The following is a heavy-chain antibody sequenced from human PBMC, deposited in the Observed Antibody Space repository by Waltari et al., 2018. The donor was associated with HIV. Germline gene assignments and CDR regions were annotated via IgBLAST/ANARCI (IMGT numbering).Heavy chain of an antibody. CDR1: GGPISGGPYY. CDR3: AREYVAAAGYFYGLDV. V-gene: IGHV4-61*02. Sequence: QVQLQESGPGLVKPSQTLSLSCSVSGGPISGGPYYWSWIRQPAGKGLEWIGRIATSGSPNYNYALRSRVTISIDTSSNQLSLKLNSVSAADTAVYFCAREYVAAAGYFYGLDVWGQGTTVTASS. D-gene: IGHD6-13*01. J-gene: IGHJ6*02. CDR2: IATSGSP.